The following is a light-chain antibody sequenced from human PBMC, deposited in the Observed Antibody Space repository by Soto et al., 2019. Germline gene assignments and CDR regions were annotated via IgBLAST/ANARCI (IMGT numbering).Light chain of an antibody. Sequence: QSVLTQPPSASGSPGQSVTISCTGTSSDIGANNYVSWYQQHPGKAPKLMIYEVTKRPSGVPDRFSGSKSGNTASLTVSGLPAEGEADFFRGLYAGTNRPLGKGTKLTVL. CDR3: GLYAGTNRP. V-gene: IGLV2-8*01. J-gene: IGLJ1*01. CDR2: EVT. CDR1: SSDIGANNY.